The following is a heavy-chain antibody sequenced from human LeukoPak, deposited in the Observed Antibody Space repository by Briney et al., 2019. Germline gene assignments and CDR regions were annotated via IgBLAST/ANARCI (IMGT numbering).Heavy chain of an antibody. CDR3: ARFSLGRTGISFDY. V-gene: IGHV3-7*01. CDR1: GFTFSSYW. CDR2: IKQDGSEK. J-gene: IGHJ4*02. Sequence: PGGSLRLSCAASGFTFSSYWMSWVRQAPGKGLEWVANIKQDGSEKYYVDSVKGRFTISRDNAKNSLYLQMNSLRAEDTAVYYCARFSLGRTGISFDYWGQGTLVTVSS. D-gene: IGHD1-1*01.